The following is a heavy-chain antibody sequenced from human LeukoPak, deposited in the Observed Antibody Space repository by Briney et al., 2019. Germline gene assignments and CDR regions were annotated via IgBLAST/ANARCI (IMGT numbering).Heavy chain of an antibody. V-gene: IGHV4-4*09. CDR2: IYTSEST. Sequence: SETLSLTCTVSGGSISSYYWSWIRQPPGKGLEWIGYIYTSESTNYNPSLKSRVTISVDTSKNQFSLKLSSVTAADTAVYYCARLHHYYDFWSGYKNWFDPWGQGTLVTVSS. CDR3: ARLHHYYDFWSGYKNWFDP. J-gene: IGHJ5*02. CDR1: GGSISSYY. D-gene: IGHD3-3*01.